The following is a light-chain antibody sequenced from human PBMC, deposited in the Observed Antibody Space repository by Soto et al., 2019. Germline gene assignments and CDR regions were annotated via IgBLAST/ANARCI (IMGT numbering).Light chain of an antibody. CDR1: QSISTY. CDR3: QQSSSAPRS. CDR2: AAS. V-gene: IGKV1-39*01. J-gene: IGKJ4*01. Sequence: DIQMTQSPYSLSASIGDRVTITCRASQSISTYLNWYQQKLGEAPKLLIYAASSLQSGVPLRFNGSGSGTDFTLTINSLQPEDFATYYCQQSSSAPRSFGGGTRVEIK.